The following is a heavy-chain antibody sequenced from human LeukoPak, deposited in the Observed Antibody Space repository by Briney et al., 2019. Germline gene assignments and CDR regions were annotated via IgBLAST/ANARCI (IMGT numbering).Heavy chain of an antibody. J-gene: IGHJ3*02. V-gene: IGHV4-30-2*01. D-gene: IGHD6-13*01. CDR1: GGSISSGGYS. CDR2: IYHSGSI. Sequence: KSSETLSLTCAVSGGSISSGGYSWGWIRQPPGKGLEWIENIYHSGSIYYNPSLKSRVSISVDRSKNQFSLKLSSVTAADTAVYYCARGSPSSWYPGGAFDIWGQGTLVTVSS. CDR3: ARGSPSSWYPGGAFDI.